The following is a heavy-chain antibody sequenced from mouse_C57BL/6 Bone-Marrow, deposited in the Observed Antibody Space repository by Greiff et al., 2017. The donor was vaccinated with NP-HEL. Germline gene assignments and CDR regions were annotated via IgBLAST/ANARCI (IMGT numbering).Heavy chain of an antibody. V-gene: IGHV1-39*01. CDR2: INPNYGTT. CDR3: ATFYYGNYYAMDY. D-gene: IGHD2-1*01. CDR1: GYSFTDYN. Sequence: VQLQQSGPELVKPGASVKISCKASGYSFTDYNMNWVKQSHGKSLEWIGVINPNYGTTSYNQQFKGKATLTVDQSSSTAYMQLNSLTSEYSAVYYCATFYYGNYYAMDYWGQGTSVTVSS. J-gene: IGHJ4*01.